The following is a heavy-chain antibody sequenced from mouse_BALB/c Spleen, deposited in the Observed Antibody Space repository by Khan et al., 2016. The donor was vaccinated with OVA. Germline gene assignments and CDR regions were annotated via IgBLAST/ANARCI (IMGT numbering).Heavy chain of an antibody. CDR1: GYSITSNYA. D-gene: IGHD2-12*01. CDR3: ARNSYDGYAVDY. Sequence: EVKLLESGPGLVKPSQSLSLTCTVTGYSITSNYAWNWIRQFPGNKLEWMGYISYSGSTSYNPSLKSRIYITRDKSTHQLFLQLTSVTTEDTATDDCARNSYDGYAVDYWGQGTSVTVAS. J-gene: IGHJ4*01. V-gene: IGHV3-2*02. CDR2: ISYSGST.